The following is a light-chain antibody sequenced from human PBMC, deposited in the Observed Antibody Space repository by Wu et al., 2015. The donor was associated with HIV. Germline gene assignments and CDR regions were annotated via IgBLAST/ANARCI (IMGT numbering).Light chain of an antibody. CDR3: QHYVTSPLFT. V-gene: IGKV3-20*01. CDR1: QSISRTY. J-gene: IGKJ3*01. Sequence: EVVLTQSPGTLSLSPGERATLSCRASQSISRTYLAWYQQKPGQAPRLLIYSTSNRATGIPDRFSGSGSGTDFTLTISRLEPEDFAVYYCQHYVTSPLFTFGPGTKVDIK. CDR2: STS.